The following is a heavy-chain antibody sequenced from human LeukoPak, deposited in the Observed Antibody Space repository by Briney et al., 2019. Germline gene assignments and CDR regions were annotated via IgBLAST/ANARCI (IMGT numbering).Heavy chain of an antibody. V-gene: IGHV3-23*01. CDR3: AKDSGGATYYDFWSGYYIGDY. CDR2: ISGSGGST. CDR1: GFTFSSYA. J-gene: IGHJ4*02. D-gene: IGHD3-3*01. Sequence: GGSLRLSCAASGFTFSSYAMSWVRQAPGKGLEWVSAISGSGGSTYYADSVKGRFTIPRDNSKNTLYLQMNSLRAEDTAVYYCAKDSGGATYYDFWSGYYIGDYWGQGTLVTVSS.